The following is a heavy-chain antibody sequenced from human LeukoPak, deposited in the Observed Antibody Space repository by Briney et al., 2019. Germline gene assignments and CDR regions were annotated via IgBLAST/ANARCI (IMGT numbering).Heavy chain of an antibody. CDR1: GYSFTSYG. D-gene: IGHD3-10*01. CDR3: ARDIGVSQFDY. V-gene: IGHV1-18*01. Sequence: ASMKVSCKTSGYSFTSYGISWVRQAPGQGLEWLGWISGYNGRTEYSQKLQGRVTMTTDTSTSTAYMELRSLTSDGTAMYYCARDIGVSQFDYWGQGTLVTVSS. CDR2: ISGYNGRT. J-gene: IGHJ4*02.